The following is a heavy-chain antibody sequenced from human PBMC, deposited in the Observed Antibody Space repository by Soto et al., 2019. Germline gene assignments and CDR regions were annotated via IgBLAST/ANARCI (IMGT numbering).Heavy chain of an antibody. CDR1: GGSFSGYY. CDR2: INHSGST. J-gene: IGHJ5*02. CDR3: ARSTSCYVCPWFAP. V-gene: IGHV4-34*01. Sequence: SETLSLTCAVYGGSFSGYYWSWIRQPPGKGLEWIGEINHSGSTNYNPSLKSRVTISVDTSKNQFSLKLSSVTAADPVVYYCARSTSCYVCPWFAPWGKGTLVPVS. D-gene: IGHD2-2*01.